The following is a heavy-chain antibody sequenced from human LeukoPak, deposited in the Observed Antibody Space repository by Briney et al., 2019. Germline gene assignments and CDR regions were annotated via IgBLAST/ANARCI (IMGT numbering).Heavy chain of an antibody. V-gene: IGHV1-69*13. D-gene: IGHD3-3*01. CDR2: IIPIFGTA. CDR1: GGTFSSYA. Sequence: GASVKVSCKASGGTFSSYAISWVRQAPGQGLEWMGGIIPIFGTANYAQKFQGRVTITADESTSTAYMELSSLRSEDTAVYYCAKEIADYDFWSGHSRNSDYWSQGTLVTVSS. J-gene: IGHJ4*02. CDR3: AKEIADYDFWSGHSRNSDY.